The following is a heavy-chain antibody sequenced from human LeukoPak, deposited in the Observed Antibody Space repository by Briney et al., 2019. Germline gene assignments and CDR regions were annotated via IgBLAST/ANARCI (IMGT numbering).Heavy chain of an antibody. D-gene: IGHD1-26*01. CDR3: ARDSGSYGFDY. V-gene: IGHV1-18*04. CDR1: GYTFTSYY. CDR2: ISAYTGNT. Sequence: ASVKVSCKASGYTFTSYYMHWVRQAPGQGLEWMGWISAYTGNTNYAQKLQGRVTMTTDTSTGTAYMELRSLRSDDTAVYYCARDSGSYGFDYWGQGTLVTVSS. J-gene: IGHJ4*02.